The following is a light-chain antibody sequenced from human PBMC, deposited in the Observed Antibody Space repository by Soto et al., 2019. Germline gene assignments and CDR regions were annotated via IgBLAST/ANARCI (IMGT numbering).Light chain of an antibody. CDR2: EGT. CDR3: CSYAGSRTFV. CDR1: SSDVGAYNL. J-gene: IGLJ3*02. V-gene: IGLV2-23*01. Sequence: QSVLTQPACVSGSPGQSITVSCTGTSSDVGAYNLVSWYQQYPGKAPRLIIYEGTKRPSGISHRFSGSKSDNTASLTISGLRAEDEAHYHCCSYAGSRTFVFGGGTKVTVL.